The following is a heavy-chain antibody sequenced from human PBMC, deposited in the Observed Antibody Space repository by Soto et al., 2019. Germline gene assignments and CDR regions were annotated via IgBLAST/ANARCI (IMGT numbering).Heavy chain of an antibody. CDR1: GFTFSSYA. D-gene: IGHD2-2*01. V-gene: IGHV3-23*01. CDR3: AKRPNIVVVPAAPDY. CDR2: ISGSGGST. J-gene: IGHJ4*02. Sequence: GGSLRLSCAASGFTFSSYAMSWVRQAPGKGLEWVSAISGSGGSTYYADSAKGRFTISRDNSKNTLYLQMNSLRAEDTAVYYCAKRPNIVVVPAAPDYWGQGTLVTVSS.